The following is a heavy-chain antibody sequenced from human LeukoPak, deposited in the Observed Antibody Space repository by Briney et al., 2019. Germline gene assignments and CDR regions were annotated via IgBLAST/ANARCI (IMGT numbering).Heavy chain of an antibody. CDR2: INVYNGNT. Sequence: ASVKVSCKASGYTFTNYGISWVRQAPGQGLEWMGWINVYNGNTIYAQKLQGRVTMTRDTSTSTVYMELSSLRSEDTAVYYCARGELVPDAFDIWGQGTMVTVSS. D-gene: IGHD6-6*01. V-gene: IGHV1-18*01. J-gene: IGHJ3*02. CDR1: GYTFTNYG. CDR3: ARGELVPDAFDI.